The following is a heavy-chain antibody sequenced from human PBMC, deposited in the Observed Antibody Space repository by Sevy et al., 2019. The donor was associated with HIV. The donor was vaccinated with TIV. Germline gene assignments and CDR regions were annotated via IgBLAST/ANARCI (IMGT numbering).Heavy chain of an antibody. D-gene: IGHD3-22*01. CDR1: GFTFSSYS. V-gene: IGHV3-21*01. CDR3: ARAPPYYYDSSGLGAFDI. Sequence: GGSLRLSCAASGFTFSSYSMNWVRQAPGKGLEWVSSISSSSSYIYYADSVKGRFTISRDNAKNSLYLKMNSLRAEDTAVYYCARAPPYYYDSSGLGAFDIWGQGTMVTVSS. J-gene: IGHJ3*02. CDR2: ISSSSSYI.